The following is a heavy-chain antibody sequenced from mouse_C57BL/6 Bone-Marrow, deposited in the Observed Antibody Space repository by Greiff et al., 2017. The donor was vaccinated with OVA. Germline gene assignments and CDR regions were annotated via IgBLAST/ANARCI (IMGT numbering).Heavy chain of an antibody. CDR2: IHPNSGST. CDR1: GYTFTSYW. J-gene: IGHJ2*01. V-gene: IGHV1-64*01. D-gene: IGHD1-1*01. Sequence: QVQLQQSGAELVKPGASVKLSCKASGYTFTSYWMHWVKQRPGQGLEWIGMIHPNSGSTNYNEKFKSKATLTVDTSSSTAYMQLSSLTSEDSAVYYCAREDYYGSSSFDYWGQGTTLTVSS. CDR3: AREDYYGSSSFDY.